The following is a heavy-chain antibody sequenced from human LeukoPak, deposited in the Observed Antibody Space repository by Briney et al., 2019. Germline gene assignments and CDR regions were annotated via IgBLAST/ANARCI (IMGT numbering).Heavy chain of an antibody. Sequence: GGSLRLSCAASGFTFSSYAMSWVRQAPGKGLEWVSAISGSGGSTYYADSVKGRFTISRDNSKNTLYLQMNSLRAEDTAVYYCARHAESNTRYNWFDPWGQGTLVTVSS. V-gene: IGHV3-23*01. J-gene: IGHJ5*02. CDR1: GFTFSSYA. CDR2: ISGSGGST. CDR3: ARHAESNTRYNWFDP. D-gene: IGHD1/OR15-1a*01.